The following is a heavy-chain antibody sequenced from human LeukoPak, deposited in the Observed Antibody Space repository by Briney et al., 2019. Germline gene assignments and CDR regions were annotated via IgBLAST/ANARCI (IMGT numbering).Heavy chain of an antibody. CDR3: ARKVLSGSRYFDY. Sequence: GGSLRLSCAASGFTFSSYEVHWVRQAPGKGLEWVSYISSSGSTIYYADSVKGRFTVSRDNAKNSLFLQMNSLRAEDTAVYYCARKVLSGSRYFDYWGQGALVTVSS. V-gene: IGHV3-48*03. CDR2: ISSSGSTI. D-gene: IGHD1-26*01. CDR1: GFTFSSYE. J-gene: IGHJ4*02.